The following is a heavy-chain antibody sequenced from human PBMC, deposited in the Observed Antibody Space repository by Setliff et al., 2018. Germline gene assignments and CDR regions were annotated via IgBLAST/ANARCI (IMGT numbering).Heavy chain of an antibody. D-gene: IGHD2-2*01. CDR3: ARDGFEIVVVPADIYYYYYMDV. V-gene: IGHV1-24*01. J-gene: IGHJ6*03. CDR1: GYTLPELS. Sequence: ASVKVSCKVSGYTLPELSMHWVRQAPGKGLEWMGGFAPEDGETIYAQKFQGRVTITRDTSASTAYMELSSLRSEDTAVYYCARDGFEIVVVPADIYYYYYMDVWGKGTTVTVSS. CDR2: FAPEDGET.